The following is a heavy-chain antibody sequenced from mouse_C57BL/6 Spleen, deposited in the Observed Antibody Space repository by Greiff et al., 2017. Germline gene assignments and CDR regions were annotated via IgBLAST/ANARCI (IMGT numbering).Heavy chain of an antibody. D-gene: IGHD1-1*01. Sequence: QVQLKQSGPELVKPGASVKISCKASGYSFTSYYIHWVKQRPGQGLEWIGWIYPGSGNTKYNEKFKGKATLTADTSSSTAYMQLSSLTSEDSAVYYCASSYYGSSYYAMDYWGQGTSVTVSS. V-gene: IGHV1-66*01. CDR1: GYSFTSYY. CDR2: IYPGSGNT. CDR3: ASSYYGSSYYAMDY. J-gene: IGHJ4*01.